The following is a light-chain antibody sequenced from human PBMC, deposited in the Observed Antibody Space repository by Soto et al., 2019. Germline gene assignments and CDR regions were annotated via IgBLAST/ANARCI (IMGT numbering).Light chain of an antibody. J-gene: IGKJ1*01. V-gene: IGKV3-20*01. CDR1: QSVSNRY. CDR2: GAT. Sequence: LTQSPCTLSPSAGERATLSCRASQSVSNRYLAWYQQKPGQAPRLLINGATIRAAGIPDCFSGSGGGTDFPLTISMQQHEDFAVYYCQQDGNPWTFGQGIKVDIK. CDR3: QQDGNPWT.